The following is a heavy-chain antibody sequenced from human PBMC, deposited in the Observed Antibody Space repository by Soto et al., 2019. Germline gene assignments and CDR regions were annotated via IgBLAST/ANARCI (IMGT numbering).Heavy chain of an antibody. D-gene: IGHD5-18*01. Sequence: PGGSLRLSCAASGFTFSSYTMSWVRQAPGKGLEWVSSISSSSSYIYYADSVKGRFTISRDNAKNSLYLQMNSLRAEDTAVYYCARVPSSKTAMVTSDDAFDIWGQGTMVTVSS. CDR2: ISSSSSYI. J-gene: IGHJ3*02. CDR3: ARVPSSKTAMVTSDDAFDI. V-gene: IGHV3-21*01. CDR1: GFTFSSYT.